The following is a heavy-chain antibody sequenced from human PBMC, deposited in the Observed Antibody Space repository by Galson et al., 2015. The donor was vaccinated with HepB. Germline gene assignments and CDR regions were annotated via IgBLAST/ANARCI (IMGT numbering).Heavy chain of an antibody. J-gene: IGHJ4*02. V-gene: IGHV3-23*01. CDR1: GFTFSSYA. D-gene: IGHD6-19*01. CDR2: ISGSGGST. CDR3: ALTGYSSGLHIH. Sequence: SLRLSCAVSGFTFSSYAMSWVRQAPGKGLEWVPAISGSGGSTYYADSVKGRFTISRDNSKNTLYLQMNSLRAEDTAVYYCALTGYSSGLHIHWGQGTLVTVSS.